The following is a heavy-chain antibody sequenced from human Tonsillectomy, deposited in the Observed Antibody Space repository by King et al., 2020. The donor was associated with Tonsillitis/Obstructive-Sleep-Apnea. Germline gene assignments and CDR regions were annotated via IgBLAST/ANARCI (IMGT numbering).Heavy chain of an antibody. CDR3: TTHSSTSCPAGY. J-gene: IGHJ4*02. CDR2: IKRKTDGGTT. Sequence: VQLVESRGGLVKPGGSLRLSCAASGFTFSDAWMSWVRQAPGKGLEWVGRIKRKTDGGTTDYAAPVKGRFTISRDDSNNTLYLQINSLKTEDTAVYYCTTHSSTSCPAGYWGQGTLVTVSS. D-gene: IGHD2-2*01. V-gene: IGHV3-15*01. CDR1: GFTFSDAW.